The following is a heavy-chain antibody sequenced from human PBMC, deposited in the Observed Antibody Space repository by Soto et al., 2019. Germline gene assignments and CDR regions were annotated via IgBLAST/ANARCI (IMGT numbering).Heavy chain of an antibody. V-gene: IGHV3-30-3*01. Sequence: GGSLRLSCAASGFTFSSYAMHWVRQAPGKGLEWVAVISYDGSNKYYADSVKGRFTISRDNSKNTLYLQMNSLRAEDTAVYYCARDQVKGYSIDHWGQGALVTVSS. CDR1: GFTFSSYA. CDR2: ISYDGSNK. CDR3: ARDQVKGYSIDH. J-gene: IGHJ4*02. D-gene: IGHD5-18*01.